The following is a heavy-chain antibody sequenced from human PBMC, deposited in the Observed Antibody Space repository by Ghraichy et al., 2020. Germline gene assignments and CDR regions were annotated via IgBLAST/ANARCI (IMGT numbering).Heavy chain of an antibody. D-gene: IGHD2-2*01. CDR1: GYTFTNYG. Sequence: ASVKVSCKASGYTFTNYGISWVRQAPGQGLEWMGWISAYNGDTNYAQKLQGRVTMTTDTSTSTAYMELRSLRSADTAVYYCARERRPIVLVPAARNLGYYYYMDVWGKGTTVTVSS. V-gene: IGHV1-18*01. CDR2: ISAYNGDT. CDR3: ARERRPIVLVPAARNLGYYYYMDV. J-gene: IGHJ6*03.